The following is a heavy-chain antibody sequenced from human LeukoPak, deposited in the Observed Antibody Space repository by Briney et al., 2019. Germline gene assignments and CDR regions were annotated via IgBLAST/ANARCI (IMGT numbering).Heavy chain of an antibody. J-gene: IGHJ6*02. D-gene: IGHD6-19*01. V-gene: IGHV1-69*13. CDR2: IIPIFGTA. CDR3: GRGPQQWLRVYYYYGMDV. CDR1: GGTFSCYA. Sequence: ASVKVSCKASGGTFSCYAISWVRQAPGQGLEWMGGIIPIFGTANYAQKFQGRVTITADESTSTAYMELSSLRSEDTAVYYCGRGPQQWLRVYYYYGMDVWGQGTTVTVSS.